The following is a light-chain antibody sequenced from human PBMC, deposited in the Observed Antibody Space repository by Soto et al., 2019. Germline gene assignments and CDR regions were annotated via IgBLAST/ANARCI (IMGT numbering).Light chain of an antibody. CDR3: QQYCTSPYT. Sequence: EFVLTQSPGTLSLSPGDRATLSCRTSQSVSRNYLAWYQQRPGQAPRLLIYGASSRATGIPDRFSGSGSGTDFTLTIDRLEPEDFAVYYCQQYCTSPYTFGQGTKLEIK. J-gene: IGKJ2*01. CDR1: QSVSRNY. V-gene: IGKV3-20*01. CDR2: GAS.